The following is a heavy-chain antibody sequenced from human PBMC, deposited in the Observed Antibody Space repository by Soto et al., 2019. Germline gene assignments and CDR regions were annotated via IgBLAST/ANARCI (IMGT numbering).Heavy chain of an antibody. V-gene: IGHV3-23*01. Sequence: EVQLLESGGGLVQPGVSLRLSCAASGFTFSSYAMSWVRQAPGKGLEWVSAISGSGGSTYYADSVKGRFTISRDNSKNTLYLQMNSLRAEDTAVYYCAKDRRYHDSSGYYYYYYGMDVWGQGTTVTVSS. J-gene: IGHJ6*02. D-gene: IGHD3-22*01. CDR2: ISGSGGST. CDR1: GFTFSSYA. CDR3: AKDRRYHDSSGYYYYYYGMDV.